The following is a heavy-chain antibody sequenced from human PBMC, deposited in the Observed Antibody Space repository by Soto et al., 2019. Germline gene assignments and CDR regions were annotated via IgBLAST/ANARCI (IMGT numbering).Heavy chain of an antibody. CDR1: GFTFSSYG. Sequence: QVQLVESGGGVVQPGRSLRLSCAASGFTFSSYGMHWVRQAPGKGLERVAVISYDGSNKYYADSVMGRFTISRDNSKNTLYLQMNSLRAENTAVYYCAKDRGSYYYYYYMDVWGKGTTVTVSS. CDR2: ISYDGSNK. J-gene: IGHJ6*03. CDR3: AKDRGSYYYYYYMDV. V-gene: IGHV3-30*18.